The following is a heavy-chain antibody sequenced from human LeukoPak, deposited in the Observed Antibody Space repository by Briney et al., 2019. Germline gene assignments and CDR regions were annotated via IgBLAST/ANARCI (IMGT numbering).Heavy chain of an antibody. V-gene: IGHV3-48*03. D-gene: IGHD7-27*01. CDR2: ISSSGSTI. CDR3: AKAANWGSFDY. CDR1: GFTFSSYE. Sequence: GGSLRLSCAASGFTFSSYEMNWVRQAPGKGLEWVSYISSSGSTIYYADSVKGRFTISRDNSKNTLYLQMNSLRAEDTAVYYCAKAANWGSFDYWGQGTLVTVSP. J-gene: IGHJ4*02.